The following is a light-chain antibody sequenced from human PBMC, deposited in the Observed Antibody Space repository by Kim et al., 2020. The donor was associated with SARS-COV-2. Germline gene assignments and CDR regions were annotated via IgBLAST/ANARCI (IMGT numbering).Light chain of an antibody. J-gene: IGKJ1*01. CDR1: QSISNN. CDR3: QQYDTWPRT. Sequence: EIVMTQSPATLSLSPGDRATLSCRASQSISNNLVWYQQKPGQAPRLLIYGASARATGFPARFSGSGSGTEFTLTISSLQSEDLAVYYCQQYDTWPRTFGQGTKVDIK. CDR2: GAS. V-gene: IGKV3-15*01.